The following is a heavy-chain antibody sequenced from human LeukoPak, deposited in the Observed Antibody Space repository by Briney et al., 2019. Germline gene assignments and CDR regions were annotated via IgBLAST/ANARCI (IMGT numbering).Heavy chain of an antibody. V-gene: IGHV3-7*01. CDR2: IKQDGREK. J-gene: IGHJ6*03. CDR3: AREKEGYCSRTSCYLDYYYYYMDV. Sequence: PGGSLRLSCAASGFTFSRYWMTWVRQAPGKGLEWVANIKQDGREKYYVDSVKGRFTISRDNAKNSLYLQMNSLRAEDTAVYYCAREKEGYCSRTSCYLDYYYYYMDVWGKGTTVTISS. D-gene: IGHD2-2*01. CDR1: GFTFSRYW.